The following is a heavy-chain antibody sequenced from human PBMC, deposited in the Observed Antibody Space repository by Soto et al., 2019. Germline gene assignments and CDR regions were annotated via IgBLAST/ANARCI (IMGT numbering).Heavy chain of an antibody. CDR3: ARVWYDGNSGAFDI. D-gene: IGHD3-22*01. CDR1: GYNFILHG. V-gene: IGHV1-18*01. Sequence: QGQLVQSVGEVKKPGASLKVSCKASGYNFILHGISWVRQAPGQGLEWMGWISAYNGNTNYAQNFQDRVTMTTDPSTSTVNMELRSLSSHDTAVYYRARVWYDGNSGAFDIWGQGTKVTVSS. J-gene: IGHJ3*02. CDR2: ISAYNGNT.